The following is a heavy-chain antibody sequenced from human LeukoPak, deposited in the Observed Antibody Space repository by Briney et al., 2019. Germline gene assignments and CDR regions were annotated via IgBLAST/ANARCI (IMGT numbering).Heavy chain of an antibody. Sequence: GGSLRLSCAASGFTFSSYAMSWVGQAPGKGREGVYNISSSGSTLYYADSVKGRFTISRDNAKNSLYLQMNSLRAEDTAVYYCARSGIKMVRGVIIKSPYHMDVWGKGTTVTVSS. D-gene: IGHD3-10*01. V-gene: IGHV3-48*04. CDR2: ISSSGSTL. J-gene: IGHJ6*03. CDR3: ARSGIKMVRGVIIKSPYHMDV. CDR1: GFTFSSYA.